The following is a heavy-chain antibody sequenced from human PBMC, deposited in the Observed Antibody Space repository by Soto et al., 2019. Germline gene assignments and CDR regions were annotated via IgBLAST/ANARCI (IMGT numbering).Heavy chain of an antibody. Sequence: ASVKVSCKASGYTFTSYAMHWVRQAPGQRLEWMGWINAGNGNTKYSQKFQGRVTITRDTSASTAYMELSSLRSEDTAVYYCARGYRSRLACAFDIWGQATIVTVTS. D-gene: IGHD6-19*01. CDR2: INAGNGNT. J-gene: IGHJ3*02. V-gene: IGHV1-3*01. CDR1: GYTFTSYA. CDR3: ARGYRSRLACAFDI.